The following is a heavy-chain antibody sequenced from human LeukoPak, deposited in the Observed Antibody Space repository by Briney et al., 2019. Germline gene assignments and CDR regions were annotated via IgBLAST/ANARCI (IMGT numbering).Heavy chain of an antibody. CDR3: ASSNSGSYLGAFDI. CDR2: IYYSGST. J-gene: IGHJ3*02. Sequence: PSETLSLTCTVSGGSISSGDYYWSWIRQPPGKGLEWIGYIYYSGSTYYNPSLKSRVTISADTSKNQFSLKLRSVTAADTAVYYCASSNSGSYLGAFDIWGQGTMVTVSS. V-gene: IGHV4-30-4*01. CDR1: GGSISSGDYY. D-gene: IGHD1-26*01.